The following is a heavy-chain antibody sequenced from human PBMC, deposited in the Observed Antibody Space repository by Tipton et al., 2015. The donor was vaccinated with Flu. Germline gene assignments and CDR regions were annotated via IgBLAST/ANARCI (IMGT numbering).Heavy chain of an antibody. CDR1: GFTFSSYG. J-gene: IGHJ3*02. V-gene: IGHV3-30*18. D-gene: IGHD3-10*01. CDR2: ISYDGSNK. CDR3: ANGLLWFGESDAFDI. Sequence: AVSGFTFSSYGMHWVRQAPGKGLEWVAVISYDGSNKYYADSVKGRFTISRDNSKNTPYLQMNSLRAEDTAVYYCANGLLWFGESDAFDIWGQGTMVTASS.